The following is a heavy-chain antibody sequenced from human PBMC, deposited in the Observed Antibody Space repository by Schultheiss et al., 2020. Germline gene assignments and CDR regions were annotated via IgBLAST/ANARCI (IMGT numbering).Heavy chain of an antibody. D-gene: IGHD4-17*01. J-gene: IGHJ4*02. Sequence: GGSLRLSCAASGFTFSSYGMHWVRQAPGKGLEWVAVISYDGSNKYYADSVKGRFTISRDNSKNTLYLQMNSLRAEDTAVYYCAKGGSYGDYITIDYWGQGTLVTVSS. CDR1: GFTFSSYG. CDR2: ISYDGSNK. CDR3: AKGGSYGDYITIDY. V-gene: IGHV3-30*18.